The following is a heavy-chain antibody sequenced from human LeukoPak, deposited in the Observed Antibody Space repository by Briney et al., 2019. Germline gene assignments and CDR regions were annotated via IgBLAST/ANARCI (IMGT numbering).Heavy chain of an antibody. CDR1: GFSLTTSGVG. Sequence: SGPTLVKPTQTRTLTCSFSGFSLTTSGVGVGWFRQPPGKALEWVALIYWDDDKRYSPSLKSRLTITKDTSKNQVVLTMTKMDPVDTGTYYCAYRKDYGEPTGYYFDYWGQGTLVTVSS. CDR2: IYWDDDK. CDR3: AYRKDYGEPTGYYFDY. D-gene: IGHD4-17*01. V-gene: IGHV2-5*02. J-gene: IGHJ4*02.